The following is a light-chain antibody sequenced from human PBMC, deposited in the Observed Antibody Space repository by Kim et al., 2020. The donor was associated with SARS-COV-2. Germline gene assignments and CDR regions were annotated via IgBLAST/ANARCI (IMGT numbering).Light chain of an antibody. CDR1: SSNIGKNY. CDR3: GTWDSSLSAYV. CDR2: DNN. Sequence: AAPGQKVTISCSRSSSNIGKNYVSWYQQFPGTAPKFLIYDNNKRPSGIPDRFSGSKSDTSATLGITGLQTGDEADYYCGTWDSSLSAYVFGTGTKVTVL. V-gene: IGLV1-51*01. J-gene: IGLJ1*01.